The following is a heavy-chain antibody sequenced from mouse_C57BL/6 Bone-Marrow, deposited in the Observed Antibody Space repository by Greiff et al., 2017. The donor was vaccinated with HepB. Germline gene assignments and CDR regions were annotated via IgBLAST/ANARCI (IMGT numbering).Heavy chain of an antibody. D-gene: IGHD2-4*01. V-gene: IGHV1-64*01. J-gene: IGHJ1*03. CDR3: ARWDDYYWYFDV. Sequence: VQLQQPGAELVKPGASVKLSCKASGYTFTSYWMHWVKQRPGQGLEWIGMIHPNSGSTNYNEKFKSKATLTVDKSSSTAYMQLSSLTSEDSAVYYCARWDDYYWYFDVWGTGTTVTVSS. CDR2: IHPNSGST. CDR1: GYTFTSYW.